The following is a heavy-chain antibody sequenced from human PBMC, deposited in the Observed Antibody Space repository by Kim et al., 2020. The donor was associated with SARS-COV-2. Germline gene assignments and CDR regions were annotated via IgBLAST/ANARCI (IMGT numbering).Heavy chain of an antibody. CDR1: GGSISSSSYY. D-gene: IGHD6-6*01. V-gene: IGHV4-39*01. J-gene: IGHJ5*02. Sequence: SETLSLTCTVSGGSISSSSYYWIWIRPPPGQEWDWIVCFNYSANTNSNLSLKIPVTISVYTNKNPLSLNLSSATAADPAVSSCARPRPLPRFDPWG. CDR2: FNYSANT. CDR3: ARPRPLPRFDP.